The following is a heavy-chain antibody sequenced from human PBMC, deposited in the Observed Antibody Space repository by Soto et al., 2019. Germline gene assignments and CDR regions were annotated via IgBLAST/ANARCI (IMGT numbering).Heavy chain of an antibody. CDR1: GFTFSSYG. D-gene: IGHD3-16*02. CDR3: AREYGGSFYRYNWFDP. V-gene: IGHV3-33*01. Sequence: QVQLVESGGGVVQPGRSLRLSCAASGFTFSSYGMHWVRQAPGKGLEWVAVIWYDGSNKYYADSVKGRFTISRDNSKNTLYLQMNSLRAEDTAVYYCAREYGGSFYRYNWFDPWGQGTLVTVSS. J-gene: IGHJ5*02. CDR2: IWYDGSNK.